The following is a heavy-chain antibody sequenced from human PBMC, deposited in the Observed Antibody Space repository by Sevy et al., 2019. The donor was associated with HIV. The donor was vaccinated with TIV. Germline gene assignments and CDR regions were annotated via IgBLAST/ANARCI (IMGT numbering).Heavy chain of an antibody. D-gene: IGHD3-10*01. CDR3: ARQDYYGSGSYYKPQYYYYYGMDV. CDR1: GGSISSSSYY. Sequence: SETLSLTCTVSGGSISSSSYYWGWIRQPPGKGLAWIGSIYYSGSTYYNPSLQSRVTISVDTSKNQFSLKLSSVTAADTAVYYCARQDYYGSGSYYKPQYYYYYGMDVWGQGTTVTVSS. V-gene: IGHV4-39*01. CDR2: IYYSGST. J-gene: IGHJ6*02.